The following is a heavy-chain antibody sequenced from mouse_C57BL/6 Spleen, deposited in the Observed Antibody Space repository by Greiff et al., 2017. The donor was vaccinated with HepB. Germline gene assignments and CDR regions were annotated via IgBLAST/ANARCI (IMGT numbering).Heavy chain of an antibody. CDR2: ILPGSGST. D-gene: IGHD2-1*01. V-gene: IGHV1-9*01. CDR3: ARWNGNYKRDY. Sequence: VQLQQPGAELVMPGASVKLSCKASGYTFTSYWMHWVKQRPGQGLEWIGEILPGSGSTNYNEKFKGKATFTADTSSNTAYMQLSSLTTEDSAIYYCARWNGNYKRDYWGQGTTLTVSS. J-gene: IGHJ2*01. CDR1: GYTFTSYW.